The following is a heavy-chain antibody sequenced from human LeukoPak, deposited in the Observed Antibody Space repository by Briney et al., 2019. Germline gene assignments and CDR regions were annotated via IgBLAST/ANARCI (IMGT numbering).Heavy chain of an antibody. V-gene: IGHV4-59*08. J-gene: IGHJ6*03. D-gene: IGHD3-10*01. Sequence: LETLSLTCTVSGGSISSYYWSWIRQPPGKGLEWIGYIYYSGSTYYNPSLKSRLTISVDTSKNQFSLKLSSVTAADTAVYYCARHLVRGVIPYYMDVWGKGTTVTVSS. CDR2: IYYSGST. CDR1: GGSISSYY. CDR3: ARHLVRGVIPYYMDV.